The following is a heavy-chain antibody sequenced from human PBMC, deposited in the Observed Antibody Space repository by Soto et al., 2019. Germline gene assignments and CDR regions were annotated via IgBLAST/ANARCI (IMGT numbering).Heavy chain of an antibody. D-gene: IGHD2-21*01. CDR3: AKDNMVVIGYGMAV. CDR2: ISGSGGST. V-gene: IGHV3-23*01. Sequence: GGSLRLSCAASGFTFSSYAMSWVRQAPGKGLEWVSAISGSGGSTYYADSVKGRFTISRDNSKNTLYLQMNSLRAEDTAVYYCAKDNMVVIGYGMAVCGQAIMLTVSS. J-gene: IGHJ6*02. CDR1: GFTFSSYA.